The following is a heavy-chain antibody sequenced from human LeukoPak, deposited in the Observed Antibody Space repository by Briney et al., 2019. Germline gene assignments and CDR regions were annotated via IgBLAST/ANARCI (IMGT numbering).Heavy chain of an antibody. D-gene: IGHD1-14*01. CDR1: GYTFTSYG. J-gene: IGHJ4*02. CDR2: ISAYNGNT. CDR3: ARSEPGPRGGVPSDY. V-gene: IGHV1-18*01. Sequence: GASVKVSCKASGYTFTSYGISWVRQAPGQGLEWMGWISAYNGNTNYAQKLQGRVTMTTDTSTSTAYMELRSLRSDDTAVYYCARSEPGPRGGVPSDYWGQGTLVTVSS.